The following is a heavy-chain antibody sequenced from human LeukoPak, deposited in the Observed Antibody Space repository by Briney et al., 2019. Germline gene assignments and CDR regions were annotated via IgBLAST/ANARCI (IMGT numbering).Heavy chain of an antibody. CDR1: GFTFSSYS. J-gene: IGHJ4*02. V-gene: IGHV3-53*01. Sequence: GGSLRLSCAASGFTFSSYSMNWARQAPGKGLEWVSVIYSGGSTYYADSVKGRFTISRDNSKNTLYLQMNSLKVEDTALYYCTSAGIRIRWGFDHWGQGTLVTVSS. CDR2: IYSGGST. D-gene: IGHD4-23*01. CDR3: TSAGIRIRWGFDH.